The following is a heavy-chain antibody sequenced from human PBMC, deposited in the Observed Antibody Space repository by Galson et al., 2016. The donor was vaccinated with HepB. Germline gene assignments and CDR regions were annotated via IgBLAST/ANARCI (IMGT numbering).Heavy chain of an antibody. CDR3: AKSRIYFYYMDI. V-gene: IGHV3-30*18. J-gene: IGHJ6*03. D-gene: IGHD2/OR15-2a*01. CDR1: GVTFGTYA. Sequence: SLRLSCAASGVTFGTYAISWVRQAPGKGLEWVAVISYDGSEKYYGDSVKGRFTISRDDSKNMVFLQMNSLRPEDTAVYFCAKSRIYFYYMDIWGKGTTITVSS. CDR2: ISYDGSEK.